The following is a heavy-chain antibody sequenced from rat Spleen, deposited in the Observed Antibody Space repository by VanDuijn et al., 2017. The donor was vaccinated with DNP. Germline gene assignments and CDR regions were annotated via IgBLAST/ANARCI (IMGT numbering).Heavy chain of an antibody. CDR1: GFTFSDYN. CDR2: ISYDGNNT. V-gene: IGHV5-7*01. Sequence: EVQLVESGGNLVQPGRSLKLSCAASGFTFSDYNMAWVRQAPKKGLEWVATISYDGNNTYYRDSVQGRFTVSRDNAKSTLYLQMDSLRSEDTATYYCARPDYWGQGVMVTVSS. J-gene: IGHJ2*01. CDR3: ARPDY.